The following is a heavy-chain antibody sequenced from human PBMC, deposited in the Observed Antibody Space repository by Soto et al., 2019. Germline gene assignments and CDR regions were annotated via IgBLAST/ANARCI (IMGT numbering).Heavy chain of an antibody. Sequence: SETLSLTCTVSGGSISSSSYYWGWIRQPPGKGLEWIGSIYYSGSTYYNPSLKSRVTISVDTSKNQFSLKLSSVTAADTAVYYCARRGYYDSSGYYSLDAFDIWGQGTMVT. CDR2: IYYSGST. CDR1: GGSISSSSYY. J-gene: IGHJ3*02. D-gene: IGHD3-22*01. V-gene: IGHV4-39*01. CDR3: ARRGYYDSSGYYSLDAFDI.